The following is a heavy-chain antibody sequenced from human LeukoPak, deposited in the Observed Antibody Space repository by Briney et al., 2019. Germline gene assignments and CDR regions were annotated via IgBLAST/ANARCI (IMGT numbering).Heavy chain of an antibody. V-gene: IGHV1-18*01. Sequence: ASVKVSCKASGYTFTSYGISWVRQAPGQGLEWMGWISAYNGNTNYAQKLQGRVTMTTDTSTSTAYMELRSLRSDDTAVYYCARERSIPAAIVHRYYYYYMDVWGKGTTVTVSS. CDR1: GYTFTSYG. CDR3: ARERSIPAAIVHRYYYYYMDV. D-gene: IGHD2-2*01. CDR2: ISAYNGNT. J-gene: IGHJ6*03.